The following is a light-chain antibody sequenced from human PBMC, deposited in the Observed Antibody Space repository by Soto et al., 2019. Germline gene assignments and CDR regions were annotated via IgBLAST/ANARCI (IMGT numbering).Light chain of an antibody. CDR1: QSVSSN. CDR3: QQYNNWPPYT. J-gene: IGKJ2*01. V-gene: IGKV3-15*01. CDR2: GAS. Sequence: EIVMTQSPATLSVSPGERATLSCRASQSVSSNLAWYQQKPGQAPRLLIYGASTRATGIPARFSGSGSGTEFTLTISSLQSEDFALYYCQQYNNWPPYTFGQGTKLEIQ.